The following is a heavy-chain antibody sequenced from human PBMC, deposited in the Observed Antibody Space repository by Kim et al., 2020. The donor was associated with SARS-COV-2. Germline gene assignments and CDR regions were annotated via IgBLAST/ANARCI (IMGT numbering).Heavy chain of an antibody. J-gene: IGHJ6*02. V-gene: IGHV2-5*02. Sequence: SGPTLVNPTQTLTLTCTFSGFSLSTSGVGVGWIRQPPGKALEWLALIYWDDDKRYSPSLKSRLTITKDTSKNQVVLTMTNMDPVDTATYYCARMDTAMVMGYYYYGMDVWGQGTTVTVSS. CDR1: GFSLSTSGVG. D-gene: IGHD5-18*01. CDR2: IYWDDDK. CDR3: ARMDTAMVMGYYYYGMDV.